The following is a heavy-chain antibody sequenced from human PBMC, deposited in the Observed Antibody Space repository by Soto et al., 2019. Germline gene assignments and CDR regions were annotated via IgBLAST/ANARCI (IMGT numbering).Heavy chain of an antibody. CDR1: GFSLSTSGMC. J-gene: IGHJ4*02. V-gene: IGHV2-5*08. CDR3: AHSQMATIYFDY. CDR2: IYWDDDK. D-gene: IGHD5-12*01. Sequence: SGPTLVNPTQTLTLTCTFSGFSLSTSGMCVSWIRQPPGKALEWLALIYWDDDKRYSPSLKSRLTITKDTSKNQVVLTMTNMEPVDTATYYCAHSQMATIYFDYWGQGTLVSVSS.